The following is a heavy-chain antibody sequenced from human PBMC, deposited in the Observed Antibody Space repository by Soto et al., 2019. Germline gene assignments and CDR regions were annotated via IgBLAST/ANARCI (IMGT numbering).Heavy chain of an antibody. CDR2: ISSSSSYI. D-gene: IGHD5-12*01. CDR1: GFTFSSYS. V-gene: IGHV3-21*01. Sequence: EVQLVESGGGLVKPGGSLRLSCAASGFTFSSYSMNWVRQAPGNGLEWVSSISSSSSYIYYADSVKGRFTISSANAMNSVYLQMNRLRAEDTAVYYCAREGHIVATISASYEVDYWGQGTLVTVSS. J-gene: IGHJ4*02. CDR3: AREGHIVATISASYEVDY.